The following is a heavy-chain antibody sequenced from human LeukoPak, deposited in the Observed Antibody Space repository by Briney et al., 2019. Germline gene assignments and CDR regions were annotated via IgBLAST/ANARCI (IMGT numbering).Heavy chain of an antibody. D-gene: IGHD6-13*01. J-gene: IGHJ5*02. Sequence: GGSLRLSCAASGFTFSSYAMPWVRQAPGKGLEWVAVISYDGSNKYYADSVKGRFTISRDNSKNTLYLQMNSLRAEGTAVYYCATSRGGWQQLVPGWFDPWGQGTLVTVSS. CDR1: GFTFSSYA. CDR2: ISYDGSNK. V-gene: IGHV3-30-3*01. CDR3: ATSRGGWQQLVPGWFDP.